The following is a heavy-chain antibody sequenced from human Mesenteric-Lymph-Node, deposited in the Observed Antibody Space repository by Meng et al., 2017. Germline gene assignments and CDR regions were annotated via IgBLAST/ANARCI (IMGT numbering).Heavy chain of an antibody. J-gene: IGHJ5*02. V-gene: IGHV1-18*01. CDR1: GFIFTSYA. CDR3: ARDSVPMAVRFDP. CDR2: ISAYNGNT. Sequence: QVRLVPSGAELKKPGVSGNVSVEASGFIFTSYAISWVRQAPGQGLQYMGWISAYNGNTNYAQELQGRVTMTTDTSTSTAYMELRSLRSDDTAVYYCARDSVPMAVRFDPWGQGTLVTVSS. D-gene: IGHD3-10*01.